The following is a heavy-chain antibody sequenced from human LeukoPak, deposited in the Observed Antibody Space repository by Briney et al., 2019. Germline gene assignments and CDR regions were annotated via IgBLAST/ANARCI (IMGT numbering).Heavy chain of an antibody. V-gene: IGHV5-51*01. D-gene: IGHD2-2*01. Sequence: GESLKISCKGSGYSFTSYWIGWVRQMPGKGLEWMGIIYPGDSDTRYSPSFQGQVTISADKSISTAYLQWSSLKASDTAMYYCARAVVVPAARGRSDNWFDPWGQGTLVTVSS. CDR3: ARAVVVPAARGRSDNWFDP. CDR1: GYSFTSYW. J-gene: IGHJ5*02. CDR2: IYPGDSDT.